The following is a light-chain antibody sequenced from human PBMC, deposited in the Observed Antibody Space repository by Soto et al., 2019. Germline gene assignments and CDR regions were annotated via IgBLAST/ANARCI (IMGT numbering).Light chain of an antibody. V-gene: IGKV2-28*01. J-gene: IGKJ2*02. CDR2: WGS. Sequence: DIVMTQSPLSLPVTPGEPASISCRSSQSLLHSNGYNYLDWYLQKPGQSPQLLSYWGSNRPSGVPDRSSGSGSGTDFRLKISRWGDEDVGVYYYMRGRHSPPCTFGQGTKLEIK. CDR3: MRGRHSPPCT. CDR1: QSLLHSNGYNY.